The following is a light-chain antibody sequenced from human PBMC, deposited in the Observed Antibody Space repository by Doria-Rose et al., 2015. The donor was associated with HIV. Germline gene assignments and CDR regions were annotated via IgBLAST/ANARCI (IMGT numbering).Light chain of an antibody. V-gene: IGLV2-14*02. Sequence: WIIISCTGTSSDVGTYKLVSWYQQHPVKAPKLMIYDVNKRPSGVSSRLSGSKSGNTASLTVSGLQAEDEADYYCSSYTNSTTLLFGGGTKLTVL. CDR2: DVN. CDR3: SSYTNSTTLL. J-gene: IGLJ2*01. CDR1: SSDVGTYKL.